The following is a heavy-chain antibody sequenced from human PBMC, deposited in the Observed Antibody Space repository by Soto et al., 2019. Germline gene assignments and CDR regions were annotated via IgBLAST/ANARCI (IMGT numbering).Heavy chain of an antibody. J-gene: IGHJ6*02. D-gene: IGHD3-3*01. CDR2: IYYSGST. CDR1: GGSISSYY. V-gene: IGHV4-59*01. Sequence: SETLSLTCTVSGGSISSYYWSWIRQPPGKGLEWIGYIYYSGSTNYADSVKGRFTISRDNSKNTQYLQMNSLRAEDTAVYYCAKEVWSGPMDVRGQGTTVTVSS. CDR3: AKEVWSGPMDV.